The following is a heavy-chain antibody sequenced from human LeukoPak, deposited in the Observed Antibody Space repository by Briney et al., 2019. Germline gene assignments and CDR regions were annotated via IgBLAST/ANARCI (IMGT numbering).Heavy chain of an antibody. CDR3: AGGAAAANDAFDI. V-gene: IGHV3-21*01. J-gene: IGHJ3*02. CDR1: GFTFSSYS. CDR2: ISSSSSYI. D-gene: IGHD6-25*01. Sequence: GGSLRLSCAASGFTFSSYSMNWVRQAPGKGLEWVSSISSSSSYIYYADSVKGRFTISRDNAKNSLYLQMNSLRAEDTDVYYCAGGAAAANDAFDIWGQGTMVTVSS.